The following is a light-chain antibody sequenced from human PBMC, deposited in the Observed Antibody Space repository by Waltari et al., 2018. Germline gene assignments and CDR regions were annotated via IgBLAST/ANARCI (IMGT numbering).Light chain of an antibody. Sequence: QSVLTQPPSVSGAPGQRVTISCTGSSSNIGAPYNVHWYQHLPGTAPKLLIYYDSHRPSGVPDRFSGSKSGTSASLAITGLRAEDEAEYYCQSYDSGLIGVVFGGGTKVTVL. J-gene: IGLJ3*02. CDR1: SSNIGAPYN. CDR3: QSYDSGLIGVV. CDR2: YDS. V-gene: IGLV1-40*01.